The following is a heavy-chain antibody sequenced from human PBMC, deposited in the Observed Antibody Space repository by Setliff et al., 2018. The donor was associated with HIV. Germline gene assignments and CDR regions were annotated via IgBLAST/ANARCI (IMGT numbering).Heavy chain of an antibody. D-gene: IGHD1-1*01. CDR1: GFTFSDSD. CDR2: VGTASDT. CDR3: ARDDGNWNQGIDS. Sequence: PGGSLRLSCAASGFTFSDSDMHWVRQVSGQGLEWVAGVGTASDTFYPDSVKGRFTISRDNAKNSLYLQMNSLRADDTAVYYCARDDGNWNQGIDSWGQGTLVTVSS. J-gene: IGHJ4*02. V-gene: IGHV3-13*01.